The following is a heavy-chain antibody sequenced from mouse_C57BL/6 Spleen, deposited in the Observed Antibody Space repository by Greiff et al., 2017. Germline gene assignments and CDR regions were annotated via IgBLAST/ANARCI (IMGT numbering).Heavy chain of an antibody. CDR3: ARKEAYYFDD. Sequence: QVQLQQPGAELVRPGSSVKLSCKASGYTFTSYWMDWVKQRPGQGLEWIGNIYPSDSETHYNQKFKDKATLTVDKSSSTAYMQLSSLTSEDSAVYYCARKEAYYFDDWGQGTTLTVSS. J-gene: IGHJ2*01. V-gene: IGHV1-61*01. CDR2: IYPSDSET. CDR1: GYTFTSYW.